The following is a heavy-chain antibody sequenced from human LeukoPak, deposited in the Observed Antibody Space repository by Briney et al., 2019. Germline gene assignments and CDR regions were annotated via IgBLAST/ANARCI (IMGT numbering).Heavy chain of an antibody. D-gene: IGHD2-2*01. V-gene: IGHV1-18*01. CDR3: ARFRGAYCSSTSCYGMAYFDY. CDR1: GYTFTSYG. J-gene: IGHJ4*02. CDR2: ISAYNGNT. Sequence: GASVKVSCKASGYTFTSYGISWVRQAPGQGLEWMGWISAYNGNTNYAQKLQGRVTMTTDTSTSTAYMELRSLRSGDTAVYYCARFRGAYCSSTSCYGMAYFDYWGQGTLVTVSS.